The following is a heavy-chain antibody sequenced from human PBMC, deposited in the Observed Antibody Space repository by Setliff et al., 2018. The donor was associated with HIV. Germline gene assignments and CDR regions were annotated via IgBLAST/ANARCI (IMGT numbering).Heavy chain of an antibody. CDR1: GYTFTRYA. CDR2: INADNGDT. D-gene: IGHD6-13*01. V-gene: IGHV1-3*01. J-gene: IGHJ5*02. CDR3: ARDRDSLLIGYTPNNWFDP. Sequence: ASVKVSCKASGYTFTRYAIHWLRLAPGQSLEWMGWINADNGDTKYSQKFQGRLTITRDTSANTVYMELSSLGSEDTAVFYCARDRDSLLIGYTPNNWFDPWGQGTLVTVSS.